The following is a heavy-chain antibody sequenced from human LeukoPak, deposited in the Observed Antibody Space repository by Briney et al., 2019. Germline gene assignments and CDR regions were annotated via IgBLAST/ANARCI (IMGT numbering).Heavy chain of an antibody. CDR1: GGSFSTYY. Sequence: SETLSLTCAVSGGSFSTYYWSWIRQPPGKGLEWIGQINYSGSTSYNPSLKSRVTISVDTSKNQFSLKLSSVTAADTAVYYCARDGLRGYSYGPGGLYGMDVWGQGTTVTVSS. CDR3: ARDGLRGYSYGPGGLYGMDV. J-gene: IGHJ6*02. V-gene: IGHV4-34*09. D-gene: IGHD5-18*01. CDR2: INYSGST.